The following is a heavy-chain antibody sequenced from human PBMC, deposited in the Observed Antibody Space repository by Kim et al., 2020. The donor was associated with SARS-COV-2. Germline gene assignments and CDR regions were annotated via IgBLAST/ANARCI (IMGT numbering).Heavy chain of an antibody. J-gene: IGHJ6*02. Sequence: GGSMRLSCAASGFTVSSNYMSWVRQAPGKGLEWVSVIYSGGSTYYADSVKGRFTISRDNSKNTLYLQMNSLRAEDTAVYYCASERWEYDFWSGYSKGYYYYGMDVWGQGTTVTVSS. D-gene: IGHD3-3*01. CDR2: IYSGGST. CDR3: ASERWEYDFWSGYSKGYYYYGMDV. CDR1: GFTVSSNY. V-gene: IGHV3-53*01.